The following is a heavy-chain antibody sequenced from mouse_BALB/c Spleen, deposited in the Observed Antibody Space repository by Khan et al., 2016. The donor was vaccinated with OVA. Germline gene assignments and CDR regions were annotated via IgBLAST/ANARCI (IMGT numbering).Heavy chain of an antibody. D-gene: IGHD2-10*02. J-gene: IGHJ2*01. CDR1: GYSFTGYN. CDR3: AKSGYGNYGHYFDY. Sequence: VQLQQSGPELEKPGASVKISCKASGYSFTGYNMNWVKQNNGQNLEWIGNIDPYYGGTTYNQNFKGTATLTVDKSSSTAYMHLSSLTSEDSAVYYCAKSGYGNYGHYFDYWGQGTTLTVSS. CDR2: IDPYYGGT. V-gene: IGHV1S135*01.